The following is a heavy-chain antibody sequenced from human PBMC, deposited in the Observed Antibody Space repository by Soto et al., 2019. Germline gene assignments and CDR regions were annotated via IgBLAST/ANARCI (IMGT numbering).Heavy chain of an antibody. V-gene: IGHV3-9*01. Sequence: EVQLVESGGGLVQPGRSLTLSCVASGFTFDDHGMHWVRRGAGRGLEWVSGISWNSENTGYADSVKGRFIISRDNAKNSRYFQRNGLRAEDTAFYFCTKDEGDVWSVAKGGTYAYYGMDVLGQGTKVTVSS. D-gene: IGHD3-3*01. CDR3: TKDEGDVWSVAKGGTYAYYGMDV. CDR2: ISWNSENT. J-gene: IGHJ6*02. CDR1: GFTFDDHG.